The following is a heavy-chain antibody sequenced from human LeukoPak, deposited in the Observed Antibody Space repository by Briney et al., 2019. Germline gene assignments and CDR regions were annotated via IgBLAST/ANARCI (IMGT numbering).Heavy chain of an antibody. Sequence: GGSLRLSCAASGFTFSSYSMNWVRQAPGKGLEWVSSISSSSSYIYYADSVKGRFTISRDNAKNSLYLQMTSLRAEDTAVYYCARVNWNDGEDYFDYWGQGTLVTVSS. CDR1: GFTFSSYS. CDR2: ISSSSSYI. V-gene: IGHV3-21*01. CDR3: ARVNWNDGEDYFDY. J-gene: IGHJ4*02. D-gene: IGHD1-1*01.